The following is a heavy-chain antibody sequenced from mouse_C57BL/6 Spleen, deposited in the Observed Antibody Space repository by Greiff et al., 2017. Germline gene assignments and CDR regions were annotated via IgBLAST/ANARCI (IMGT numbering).Heavy chain of an antibody. D-gene: IGHD4-1*01. CDR3: ARNWDGAMDY. V-gene: IGHV1-54*01. Sequence: QVQLQQSGAELVRPGTSVKVSCKASGYAFTNYLIEWVKQRPGQGLEWIGVINPGSGGTDYNEKFKGKATLTADKSSSTAYMKLSSLTSEDAAVYFCARNWDGAMDYWGQGTSVTVSS. J-gene: IGHJ4*01. CDR2: INPGSGGT. CDR1: GYAFTNYL.